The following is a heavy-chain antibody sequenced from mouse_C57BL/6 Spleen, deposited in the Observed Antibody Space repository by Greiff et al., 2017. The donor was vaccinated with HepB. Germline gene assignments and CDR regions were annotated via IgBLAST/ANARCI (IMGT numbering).Heavy chain of an antibody. CDR2: ISSGSSTI. J-gene: IGHJ3*01. Sequence: EVKLVESGGGLVKPGGSLKLSCAASGFTFSDYGMHWVRQAPEKGLEWVAYISSGSSTIYYADTVKGRFTISRDNAKNTLFLQMTSLRSEDTAMYYCARPVPWFAYWGQGTLVTVSA. V-gene: IGHV5-17*01. CDR3: ARPVPWFAY. CDR1: GFTFSDYG.